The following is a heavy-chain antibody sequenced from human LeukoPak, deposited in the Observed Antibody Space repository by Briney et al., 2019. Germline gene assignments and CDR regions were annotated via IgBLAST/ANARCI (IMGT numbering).Heavy chain of an antibody. Sequence: GGSLRLSCAASGFTFSSYGMHRVRQAPGKGLEWVAFIRYDGSNKYYADSVKGRFTISRDNSKNTLYLQMNSLRAEDTAVYYCAKDSGYDPGLDYWGQGTLVTVSS. CDR1: GFTFSSYG. J-gene: IGHJ4*02. CDR2: IRYDGSNK. D-gene: IGHD5-12*01. V-gene: IGHV3-30*02. CDR3: AKDSGYDPGLDY.